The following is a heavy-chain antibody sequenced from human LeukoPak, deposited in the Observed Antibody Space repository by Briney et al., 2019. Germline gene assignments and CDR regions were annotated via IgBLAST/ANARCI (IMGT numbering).Heavy chain of an antibody. CDR3: ARGCSYGRVRYGMDV. D-gene: IGHD5-18*01. CDR2: ISWNSGSI. V-gene: IGHV3-9*01. J-gene: IGHJ6*02. CDR1: GFTFDDYA. Sequence: GGSLRLSCAASGFTFDDYAMHWVRQAPGKGLEWVSGISWNSGSIGYADSVKGRFTISRDNAKNSLYLQMNSLRAEDTAVYYCARGCSYGRVRYGMDVWGQGTTVTVSS.